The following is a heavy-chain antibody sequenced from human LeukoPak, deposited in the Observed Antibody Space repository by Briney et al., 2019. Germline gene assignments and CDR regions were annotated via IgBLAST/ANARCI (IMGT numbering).Heavy chain of an antibody. J-gene: IGHJ4*02. CDR1: GFTFSSYS. CDR2: ICSSSSYI. V-gene: IGHV3-21*01. D-gene: IGHD2-15*01. CDR3: ARTAHFEYCSGGSCYSRKSAFDY. Sequence: PGGSLRLSCAASGFTFSSYSMNWVRQAPVKGLEWVSSICSSSSYIYYADSVKGRFTISRDNAKNSLYLQMNSLRAEDTAVYYCARTAHFEYCSGGSCYSRKSAFDYWGQGTLVTVSS.